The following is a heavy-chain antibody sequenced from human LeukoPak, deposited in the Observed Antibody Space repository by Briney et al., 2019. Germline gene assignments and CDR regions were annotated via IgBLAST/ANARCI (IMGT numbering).Heavy chain of an antibody. D-gene: IGHD3-10*01. CDR3: ARSVRGLTNWFDP. CDR2: IKQEGSEK. J-gene: IGHJ5*02. Sequence: GGSLRLSCAASGFTFNTYAMSWVRQVPGQGLEWVANIKQEGSEKYYVDSVKGRFTISRDNAKNSLYLQMNSLRAEDTAVYYCARSVRGLTNWFDPWGQGTLVTVSS. V-gene: IGHV3-7*04. CDR1: GFTFNTYA.